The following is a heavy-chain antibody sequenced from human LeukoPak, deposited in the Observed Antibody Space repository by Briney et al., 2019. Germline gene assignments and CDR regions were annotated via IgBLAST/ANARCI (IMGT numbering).Heavy chain of an antibody. D-gene: IGHD4-17*01. Sequence: GGSLRLSCAASGFTFSDYHMGWMRQAPGKGLEWVSYISSGSGNKQYTNSVKGRFTVSRDNTKNTLYLQMNSLRAEDTAVYYCVRAGTTATIVDYWGQGTLVTVPS. CDR3: VRAGTTATIVDY. CDR2: ISSGSGNK. CDR1: GFTFSDYH. V-gene: IGHV3-11*05. J-gene: IGHJ4*02.